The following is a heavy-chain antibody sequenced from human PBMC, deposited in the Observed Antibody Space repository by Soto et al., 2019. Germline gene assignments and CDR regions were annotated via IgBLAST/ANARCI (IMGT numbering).Heavy chain of an antibody. CDR3: ARGGGYCSSTSCHNWFDP. J-gene: IGHJ5*02. D-gene: IGHD2-2*01. Sequence: QVQLVQSGAEVKKPGASVKVSCKASGYTFTSYYMHWVRQAPGQGLEWMGIINPSGGSTSYAQKFQGRDIMARDTSTSTVYMELGSLRSEDTAVYYCARGGGYCSSTSCHNWFDPWGQGTLVTVSS. CDR2: INPSGGST. V-gene: IGHV1-46*03. CDR1: GYTFTSYY.